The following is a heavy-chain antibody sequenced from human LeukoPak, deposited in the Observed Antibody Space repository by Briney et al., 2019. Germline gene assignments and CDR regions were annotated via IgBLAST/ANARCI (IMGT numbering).Heavy chain of an antibody. D-gene: IGHD5-12*01. Sequence: GSSVNVSCQASGYTFTGYYMHWVRQAPGQGLEWMGWINPNSGGTNYAQKFQGRVTMTRDTSISTAYMEVSRLTSDDTAVFYCAREGSGYPYWGQGTLVTVSS. V-gene: IGHV1-2*02. CDR2: INPNSGGT. J-gene: IGHJ4*02. CDR1: GYTFTGYY. CDR3: AREGSGYPY.